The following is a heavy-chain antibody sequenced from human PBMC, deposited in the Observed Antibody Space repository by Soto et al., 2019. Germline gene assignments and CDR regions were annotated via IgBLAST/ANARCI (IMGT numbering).Heavy chain of an antibody. Sequence: EVQLVESGGGLVKPGGSLRLSCAASGFTFSSYSMNWVRQAPGKGLEWVSSISSSSSYIYYADSVKGRFTISRDNAKNSLYLQMNSLRAEDTAVYYCARAVITNDAFDIWGQGTMVTVSS. J-gene: IGHJ3*02. CDR2: ISSSSSYI. CDR3: ARAVITNDAFDI. D-gene: IGHD3-10*01. CDR1: GFTFSSYS. V-gene: IGHV3-21*01.